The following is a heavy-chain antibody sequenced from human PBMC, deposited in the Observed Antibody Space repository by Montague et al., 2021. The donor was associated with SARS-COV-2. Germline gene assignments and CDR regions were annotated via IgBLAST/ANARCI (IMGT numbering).Heavy chain of an antibody. CDR3: SRGGGMIRGVVDF. V-gene: IGHV3-20*01. CDR2: ISRSGDST. CDR1: GFTFDNYG. Sequence: SLRLSCAVSGFTFDNYGMSWVRQAPGKGLEWVSGISRSGDSTAYGDSVKGRFTISRDNAKNSLNLQMNSLRVEDTAFYHCSRGGGMIRGVVDFWGQGILVSVSS. D-gene: IGHD3-10*01. J-gene: IGHJ4*02.